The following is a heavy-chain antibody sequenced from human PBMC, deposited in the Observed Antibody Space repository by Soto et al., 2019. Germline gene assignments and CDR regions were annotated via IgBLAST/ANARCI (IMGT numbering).Heavy chain of an antibody. CDR3: ATGNLYGDGGAYYYGMDV. CDR1: GYTLTELS. D-gene: IGHD4-17*01. J-gene: IGHJ6*02. V-gene: IGHV1-24*01. Sequence: QVQLVQSGAEVKKPGASVKVSCKVSGYTLTELSMHWVRQAPGKGLEWMGGFDPEDGETIYAQKFQGRVTMTEDTSTDTAYMELSSLRSEDTAVYYCATGNLYGDGGAYYYGMDVWGQGTTVTVSS. CDR2: FDPEDGET.